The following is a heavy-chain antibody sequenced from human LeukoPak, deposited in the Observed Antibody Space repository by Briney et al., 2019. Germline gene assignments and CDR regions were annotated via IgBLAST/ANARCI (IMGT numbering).Heavy chain of an antibody. J-gene: IGHJ4*02. CDR3: TRVTTNGYFDY. CDR1: GFTFSSFW. V-gene: IGHV3-7*04. Sequence: GGSLRLSCAASGFTFSSFWMAWVRQAPGKGLEWVASIKFDESERHHVDSVKGRFTISRDNAKNSLYLQMNSLRAEDTAVCFCTRVTTNGYFDYWGQGTLVTVSS. D-gene: IGHD1/OR15-1a*01. CDR2: IKFDESER.